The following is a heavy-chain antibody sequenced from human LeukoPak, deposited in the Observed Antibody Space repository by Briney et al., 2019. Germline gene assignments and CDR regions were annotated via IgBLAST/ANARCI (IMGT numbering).Heavy chain of an antibody. CDR3: AKDGYSSSWYGTAYNWFDR. CDR1: GFTFDDYA. J-gene: IGHJ5*02. Sequence: PGGSLRLSCAASGFTFDDYAMHWVRHAPGKGLEWVSGISWNSGSIGYADSVKGRFTISRDNAKNSLYLQMNSLRAEDTALYYCAKDGYSSSWYGTAYNWFDRWGQGTLVTVSS. CDR2: ISWNSGSI. D-gene: IGHD6-13*01. V-gene: IGHV3-9*01.